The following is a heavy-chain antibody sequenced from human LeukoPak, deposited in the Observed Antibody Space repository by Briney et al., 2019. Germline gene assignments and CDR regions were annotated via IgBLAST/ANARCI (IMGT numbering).Heavy chain of an antibody. CDR2: LYTTGTT. J-gene: IGHJ3*02. D-gene: IGHD1-26*01. CDR1: GASITSCY. CDR3: VRDGANWEEPNDAFDT. V-gene: IGHV4-4*07. Sequence: PSETLSLTCAVSGASITSCYWSWVRQSAGKGLEWIGRLYTTGTTNYNPSLKSRVTMSGDSSKNQLSLTLTSVTAADTAVYYCVRDGANWEEPNDAFDTWGQETLVTVSS.